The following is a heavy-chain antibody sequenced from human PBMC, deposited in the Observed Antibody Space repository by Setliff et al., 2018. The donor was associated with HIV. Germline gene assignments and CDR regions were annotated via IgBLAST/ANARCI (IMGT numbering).Heavy chain of an antibody. V-gene: IGHV4-59*05. J-gene: IGHJ4*02. CDR1: GGSNSTYH. Sequence: SETLSLTCSVSGGSNSTYHWSWIRQPPGKGLEWIGSIYYSGSTYYNPSLKSRVTISVDTSKNQFSLKLSSVTAADTAVYYCARVQVGGYNFYFDYWGQGTLVT. CDR2: IYYSGST. D-gene: IGHD5-12*01. CDR3: ARVQVGGYNFYFDY.